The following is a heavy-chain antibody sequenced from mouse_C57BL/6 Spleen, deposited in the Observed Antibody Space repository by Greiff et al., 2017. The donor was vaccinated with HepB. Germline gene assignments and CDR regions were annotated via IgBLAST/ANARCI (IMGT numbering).Heavy chain of an antibody. J-gene: IGHJ3*01. D-gene: IGHD2-5*01. V-gene: IGHV1-82*01. CDR3: ARSVWSNYVGFAY. CDR1: GYAFSSSW. Sequence: QVQLKESGPELVKPGASVKISCKASGYAFSSSWMNWVKQRPGKGLEWIGRIYPGDGDTNYNGKFKGKATLTADKSSSTAYMQLSSLTSEDSAVYFCARSVWSNYVGFAYWGQGTLVTVSA. CDR2: IYPGDGDT.